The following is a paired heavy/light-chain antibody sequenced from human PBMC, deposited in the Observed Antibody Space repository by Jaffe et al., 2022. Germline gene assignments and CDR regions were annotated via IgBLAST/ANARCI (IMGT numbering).Heavy chain of an antibody. V-gene: IGHV5-51*01. CDR1: GYSLTNYW. CDR2: IYLDDSDT. Sequence: QLVQSGAEVKQAGESLKISCKGSGYSLTNYWIGWVRQMPGKGLEWMGIIYLDDSDTKYSPSFQGQVTISADKSISTAYLQWNSLQASDTAIYYCARQLVGELYFDSWAQGTLVTVSS. J-gene: IGHJ4*02. CDR3: ARQLVGELYFDS.
Light chain of an antibody. CDR1: SDDVGSYNY. CDR2: DVS. Sequence: QSALTQPASVSGSPGQSITISCTGTSDDVGSYNYVSWYQQHPGKAPQVIIYDVSHRPSGVSHRFSASKSDNTASLTISGLQAEDEADYYCAAYTSGGTAVFGGGTKLTVL. J-gene: IGLJ2*01. V-gene: IGLV2-14*03. CDR3: AAYTSGGTAV.